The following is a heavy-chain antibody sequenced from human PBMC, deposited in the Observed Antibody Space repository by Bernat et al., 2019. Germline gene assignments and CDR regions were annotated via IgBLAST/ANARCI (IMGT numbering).Heavy chain of an antibody. CDR1: GFTVSSNY. Sequence: VQLVESGGGLVQPGGSLRLSCAASGFTVSSNYMSWVRQAPGKGLEWVAVISYDGSNKYYADSVKGRFTISRDNSKNTLYLQMNSLRAEDTAVYYCAKFHVTMKAFDIWGQGTMVTVSS. V-gene: IGHV3-30*18. D-gene: IGHD3-22*01. CDR3: AKFHVTMKAFDI. CDR2: ISYDGSNK. J-gene: IGHJ3*02.